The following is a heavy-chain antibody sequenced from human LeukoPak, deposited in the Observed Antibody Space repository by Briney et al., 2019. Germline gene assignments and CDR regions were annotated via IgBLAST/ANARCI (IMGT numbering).Heavy chain of an antibody. CDR1: GGSISSYY. V-gene: IGHV4-59*01. D-gene: IGHD2-8*01. J-gene: IGHJ4*02. CDR3: ARDPYCTNGVCSDY. Sequence: LTCTVSGGSISSYYWSWIRQPTGKGLEWIGYIYYSGSTNYNPSLKSRVTISVATSKNQFSLKLSSVTAADTAVYYCARDPYCTNGVCSDYWGQGTLVTVSS. CDR2: IYYSGST.